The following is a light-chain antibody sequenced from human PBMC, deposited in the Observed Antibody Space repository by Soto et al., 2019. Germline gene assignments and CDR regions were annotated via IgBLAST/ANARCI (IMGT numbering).Light chain of an antibody. V-gene: IGLV1-40*01. CDR2: GDS. J-gene: IGLJ2*01. CDR1: SSNIGPGYD. CDR3: QSYDSTLRVLL. Sequence: QPVLTQPPSVSGAPGQRVTISCAGASSNIGPGYDVHWYRHLPGTAPKVLIYGDSNRPSGVPDRFSGSRSGISASLAITGLQAEDEGDYYCQSYDSTLRVLLFGGGTKLTVL.